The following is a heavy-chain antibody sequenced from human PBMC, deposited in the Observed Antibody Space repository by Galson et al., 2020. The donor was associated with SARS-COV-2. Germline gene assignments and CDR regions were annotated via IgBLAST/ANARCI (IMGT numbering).Heavy chain of an antibody. CDR2: ITHNGIT. J-gene: IGHJ5*01. Sequence: SETLSLPCAVYDGSFSGYYWSWIRQSPGRGLEWIGDITHNGITNLNPSPKSRVILSVDTWKNQFSLKLTSVAAADTAVYYCAKGKSMYTFGGVLGLLSTGATTDKEGNLFDSWGQGTLVSVSS. CDR1: DGSFSGYY. V-gene: IGHV4-34*01. CDR3: AKGKSMYTFGGVLGLLSTGATTDKEGNLFDS. D-gene: IGHD3-16*01.